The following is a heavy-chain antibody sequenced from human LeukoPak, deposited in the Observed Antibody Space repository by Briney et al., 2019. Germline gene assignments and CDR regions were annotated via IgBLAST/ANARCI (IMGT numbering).Heavy chain of an antibody. D-gene: IGHD3-9*01. J-gene: IGHJ4*02. CDR3: ATQLRYFDWLLPFDY. CDR1: GFTFSSYE. CDR2: ISSSGSTI. V-gene: IGHV3-48*03. Sequence: PGGSLRLSCAASGFTFSSYEMNWVRQAPGKGPEWVSYISSSGSTIYYADSVKGRFTISRDNAKNSLYLQMNSLRAEDTAVYYCATQLRYFDWLLPFDYWGQGTLVTVSS.